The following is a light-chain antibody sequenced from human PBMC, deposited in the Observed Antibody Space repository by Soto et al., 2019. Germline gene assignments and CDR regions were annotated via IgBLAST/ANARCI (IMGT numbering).Light chain of an antibody. CDR2: ATS. CDR1: QTIYNY. CDR3: QQSYSSLVT. Sequence: DIQMTQSPSSLSASVGHRVTITCRASQTIYNYLNWYQQKPGEAPKLLISATSRLESGVPSRFSGSGSGTEFSLTISSLQPEDFATYFCQQSYSSLVTFGPGTKVDLK. J-gene: IGKJ3*01. V-gene: IGKV1-39*01.